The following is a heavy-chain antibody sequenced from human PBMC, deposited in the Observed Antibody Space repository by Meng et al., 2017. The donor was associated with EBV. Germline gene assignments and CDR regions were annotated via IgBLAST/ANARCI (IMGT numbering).Heavy chain of an antibody. J-gene: IGHJ4*02. CDR1: GFTVSSNY. Sequence: GLAEPGGLRGLPCAASGFTVSSNYMRWVRQEQGKGVEWVSVIYCGGSTYYADSVMGRFTISRDNSQNTLYHHMDSLRAEDTAVYYCAKHRLGPLDYWGQRTLVTVSS. CDR2: IYCGGST. D-gene: IGHD5-12*01. V-gene: IGHV3-53*01. CDR3: AKHRLGPLDY.